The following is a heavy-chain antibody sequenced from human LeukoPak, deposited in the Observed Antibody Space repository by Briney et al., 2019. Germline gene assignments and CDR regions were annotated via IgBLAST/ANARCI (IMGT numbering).Heavy chain of an antibody. D-gene: IGHD6-13*01. V-gene: IGHV3-21*01. J-gene: IGHJ5*02. CDR3: VRDSRSSTWYWFDP. Sequence: GGSLRLSCAGSGFTFSTYSMNWVRQAPGKGRERVSSISSSSGYTSYADSVKSRFSISTDNAENSLYLPMNSLRGEDTAVYYCVRDSRSSTWYWFDPWGHGTLVTVSS. CDR1: GFTFSTYS. CDR2: ISSSSGYT.